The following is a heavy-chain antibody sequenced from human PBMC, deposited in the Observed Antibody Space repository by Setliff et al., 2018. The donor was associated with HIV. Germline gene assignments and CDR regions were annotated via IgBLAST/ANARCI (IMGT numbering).Heavy chain of an antibody. CDR2: IYNNGST. Sequence: PSETLSLTCSVSGGSIRSDGYYWNWIRQHPEKGLEWIGYIYNNGSTYYNPSLESRLMMSIDPSKNQFSLNLRSVTVADTAVYYCARGRYYREISDSLFDFWGRGTLVTVSS. V-gene: IGHV4-31*03. D-gene: IGHD3-16*01. CDR1: GGSIRSDGYY. CDR3: ARGRYYREISDSLFDF. J-gene: IGHJ4*02.